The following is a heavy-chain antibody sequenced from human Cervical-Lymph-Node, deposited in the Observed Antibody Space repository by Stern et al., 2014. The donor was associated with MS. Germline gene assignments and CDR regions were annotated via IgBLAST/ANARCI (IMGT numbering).Heavy chain of an antibody. V-gene: IGHV3-21*02. J-gene: IGHJ4*02. Sequence: EVQLVESGGGLVKPGGSLRLSCAASGFTFSSYSMNWVRQAPGKGLEWVSSISSSSNYIFYADSVQGRFTISRDNAKNSLYLQMNSLRAEDTAVYYCARGRSSGSSKRFYFDYWGQGTLVTVSS. CDR2: ISSSSNYI. D-gene: IGHD2-2*01. CDR3: ARGRSSGSSKRFYFDY. CDR1: GFTFSSYS.